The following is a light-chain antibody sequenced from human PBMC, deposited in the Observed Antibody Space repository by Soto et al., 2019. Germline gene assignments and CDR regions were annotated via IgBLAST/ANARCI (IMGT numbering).Light chain of an antibody. CDR2: DVS. V-gene: IGKV1-5*01. J-gene: IGKJ5*01. CDR3: QQLNSYTIT. Sequence: DIQMTQSHSTPSSSLGDRVTITCRASQSISNWLAWYQQKPGKAPTLLSYDVSRLESGVPSRFSVSGSGTEFTLTISGLQPDDFATYDCQQLNSYTITFGQGTRLEIK. CDR1: QSISNW.